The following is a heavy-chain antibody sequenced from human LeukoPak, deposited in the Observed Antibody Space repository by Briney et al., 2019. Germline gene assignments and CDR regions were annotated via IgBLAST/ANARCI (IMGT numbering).Heavy chain of an antibody. V-gene: IGHV1-46*01. J-gene: IGHJ4*02. Sequence: ASVKVSCKASGYTFTSYYMHWVRRAPGQGLEWMGIINPSGGSTNYTQKFQGRVTMTRDTSTSTVYMELSSLRSEDTAVYYCARDQGVTMIEPPDYWGQGTLVTVSS. CDR1: GYTFTSYY. CDR3: ARDQGVTMIEPPDY. CDR2: INPSGGST. D-gene: IGHD3-22*01.